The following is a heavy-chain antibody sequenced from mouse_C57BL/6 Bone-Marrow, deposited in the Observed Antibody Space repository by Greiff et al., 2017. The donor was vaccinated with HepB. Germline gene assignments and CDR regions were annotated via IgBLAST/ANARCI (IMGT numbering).Heavy chain of an antibody. D-gene: IGHD2-2*01. V-gene: IGHV1-26*01. Sequence: EVQLQQSGPELVKPGASVKISCKASGYTFTDYYMNWVKQSHGKSLEWIGDINPNNGGTSYNQKFKGKATLTVDKSSSTAYMELRSLTSEDSAVYYCALYGYDGAWFAYWGQGTLVTVSA. J-gene: IGHJ3*01. CDR2: INPNNGGT. CDR1: GYTFTDYY. CDR3: ALYGYDGAWFAY.